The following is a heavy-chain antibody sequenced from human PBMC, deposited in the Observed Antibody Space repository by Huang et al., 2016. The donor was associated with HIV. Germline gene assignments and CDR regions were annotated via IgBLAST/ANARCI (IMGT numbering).Heavy chain of an antibody. CDR3: ARGPSIRTRVVGYFDY. CDR1: GYTFTGYY. J-gene: IGHJ4*02. D-gene: IGHD3-3*02. Sequence: QVQLVQSGAEVKKPGASVKVSCKASGYTFTGYYMHWVRQAPGQGLEGMGWINPNSGGTNDAQKCQGRVSMTRDTSISTASLGLSMLRSDDTAVYYCARGPSIRTRVVGYFDYCGQGTLVTVSS. CDR2: INPNSGGT. V-gene: IGHV1-2*02.